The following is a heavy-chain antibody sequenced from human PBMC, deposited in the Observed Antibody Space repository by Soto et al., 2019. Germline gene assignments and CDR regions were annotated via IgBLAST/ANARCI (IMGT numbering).Heavy chain of an antibody. Sequence: ASVKVSCKASGGTFSTYAISWVRQAPGQGLEWMGGIIPIFGTANYAQKFQGRVTITADESTSTAYMELSSLRSEDTAVYYCARGHYYSSSSPDWFDPWGQGTLVTVSS. CDR1: GGTFSTYA. J-gene: IGHJ5*02. CDR3: ARGHYYSSSSPDWFDP. D-gene: IGHD6-6*01. CDR2: IIPIFGTA. V-gene: IGHV1-69*13.